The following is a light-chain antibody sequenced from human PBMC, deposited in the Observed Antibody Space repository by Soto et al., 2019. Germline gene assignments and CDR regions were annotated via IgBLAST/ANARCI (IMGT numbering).Light chain of an antibody. CDR3: QQLKT. CDR1: QSVSSSY. V-gene: IGKV3-20*01. J-gene: IGKJ1*01. CDR2: GAS. Sequence: EIVLTQSPGTLSLSPGERATLSCRASQSVSSSYLAWYQQKPGQAPRLLIYGASSRATGIPDRFSGSGSGTDFTLTISRLEPEYFAVYYCQQLKTFGQGTKVEIK.